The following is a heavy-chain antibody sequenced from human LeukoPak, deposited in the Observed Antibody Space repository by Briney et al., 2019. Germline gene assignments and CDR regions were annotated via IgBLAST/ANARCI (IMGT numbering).Heavy chain of an antibody. V-gene: IGHV3-30*18. CDR3: AKEGIAVAGTREFDY. CDR2: ISYDGSNK. J-gene: IGHJ4*02. Sequence: GGSLRLSCAASRFXFSSYGIHWVRQAPGKGLEWVAVISYDGSNKYYADSVKGRFTISRDNSKNTLYLQMTNLRAEDTAVYYCAKEGIAVAGTREFDYWGQGTLVTVSS. CDR1: RFXFSSYG. D-gene: IGHD6-19*01.